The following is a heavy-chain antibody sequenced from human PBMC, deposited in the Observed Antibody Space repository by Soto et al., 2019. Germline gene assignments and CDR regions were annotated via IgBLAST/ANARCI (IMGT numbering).Heavy chain of an antibody. CDR2: VNDDESDT. D-gene: IGHD3-3*01. V-gene: IGHV3-74*01. J-gene: IGHJ6*02. CDR3: ARDQVPPLWSGYSSHSIYYGMDV. Sequence: PGGSLRLSCAASGFTFSNYWMHWVRQAPGKGLEWVSRVNDDESDTNYADSVKGRFTISRDNSKNTLYLQMNSLIADDTAVYYCARDQVPPLWSGYSSHSIYYGMDVWGQGTTVTVSS. CDR1: GFTFSNYW.